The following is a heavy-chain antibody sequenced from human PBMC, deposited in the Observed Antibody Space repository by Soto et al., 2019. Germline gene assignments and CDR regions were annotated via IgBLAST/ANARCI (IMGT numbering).Heavy chain of an antibody. Sequence: QVQLQESGPGLVKPSQTLSLTCTVSGGSISSGDYFWSWIRQSPGKGLECIGYISSIGSTYYNPSLKSRVSASRDTSKNQFSLKLSSVTTTDTAVYYCARGLVIRPYYYHGMDVWGQGTTVTVSS. CDR1: GGSISSGDYF. J-gene: IGHJ6*02. V-gene: IGHV4-30-4*01. CDR2: ISSIGST. D-gene: IGHD3-9*01. CDR3: ARGLVIRPYYYHGMDV.